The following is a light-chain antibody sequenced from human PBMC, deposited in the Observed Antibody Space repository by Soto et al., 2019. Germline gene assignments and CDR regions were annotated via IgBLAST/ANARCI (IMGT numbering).Light chain of an antibody. J-gene: IGKJ3*01. CDR3: QQYGSSPFT. V-gene: IGKV3-20*01. CDR1: QSVSSSY. Sequence: IVLPQSPGTLSLSPGERATLSCRASQSVSSSYLAWYQQKPGQAPRLLIYGASSRATGIPDRFSGSGSGTDFTLTISRLEPEDFAVYYCQQYGSSPFTFGPGTKVDI. CDR2: GAS.